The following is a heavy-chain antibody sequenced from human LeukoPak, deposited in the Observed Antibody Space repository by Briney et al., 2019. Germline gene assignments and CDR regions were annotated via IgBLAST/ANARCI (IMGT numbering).Heavy chain of an antibody. Sequence: GGSLRLSCAVSGFTFRSYAMNWVRQAPGKGLERVAAITADGGSTHYTTSVKGRFIISRDTPKNTLSLQMNNLRAEDTAVYFCARVWLRDYMDVWGEGTTVSVSS. V-gene: IGHV3-23*01. CDR2: ITADGGST. CDR3: ARVWLRDYMDV. J-gene: IGHJ6*03. CDR1: GFTFRSYA. D-gene: IGHD5-12*01.